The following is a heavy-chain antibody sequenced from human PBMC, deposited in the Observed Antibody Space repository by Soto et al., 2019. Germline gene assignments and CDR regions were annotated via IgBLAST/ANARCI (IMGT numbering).Heavy chain of an antibody. CDR1: GFSFSDYY. CDR3: ARARLVVEGRFDY. V-gene: IGHV3-11*06. D-gene: IGHD3-22*01. Sequence: QVHLVESGGALFKPGGSLRLSCAVSGFSFSDYYMNWIRQAPGKGLEWLSYISSTATYTNYADSVRGRFTISRDSAKNSLYLDMNGLRAEDTAVYYCARARLVVEGRFDYWGQGTLVTVSS. CDR2: ISSTATYT. J-gene: IGHJ4*02.